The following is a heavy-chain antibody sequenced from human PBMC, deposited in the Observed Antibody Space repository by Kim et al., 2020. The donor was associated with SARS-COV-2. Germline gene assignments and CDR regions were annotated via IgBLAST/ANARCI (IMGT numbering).Heavy chain of an antibody. J-gene: IGHJ3*02. D-gene: IGHD2-2*01. CDR2: FDPEDGET. CDR3: AIPSDIVVVPAAMPENDAFDI. CDR1: GYTLTELS. V-gene: IGHV1-24*01. Sequence: ASVKVSCKVSGYTLTELSMHWVRQAPGKGLEWMGGFDPEDGETIYAQKFQGRVTMTEDTSTDTAYMELSSLRSEDTAVYYCAIPSDIVVVPAAMPENDAFDIWGQGTMVTVSS.